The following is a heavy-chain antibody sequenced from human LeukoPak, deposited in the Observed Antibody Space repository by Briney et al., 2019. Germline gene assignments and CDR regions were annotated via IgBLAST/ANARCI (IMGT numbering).Heavy chain of an antibody. CDR3: AKDRGAAAGPLGY. J-gene: IGHJ4*02. V-gene: IGHV3-30*02. CDR1: GFTFSSYG. Sequence: GGSLRLACAASGFTFSSYGMHWVRQAPGMGLEWVAFIRYDGSNKYYADSVKGRFTISRDDSKNTLYLQMNSLRAEDTAVYYCAKDRGAAAGPLGYWGQGTLVTVSS. CDR2: IRYDGSNK. D-gene: IGHD6-13*01.